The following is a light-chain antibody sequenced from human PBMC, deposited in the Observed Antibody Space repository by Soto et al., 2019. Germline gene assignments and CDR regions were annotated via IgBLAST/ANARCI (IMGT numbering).Light chain of an antibody. J-gene: IGKJ1*01. CDR3: QQYNNWWT. CDR1: QSVSSN. V-gene: IGKV3-15*01. CDR2: GAS. Sequence: EIVMTQSPATLSVSPGERATLSCRASQSVSSNLAWYQQKPGQAPRLLIYGASTRATGIPARFSGSGSGTEFTLTISRLQSEDVAFYYCQQYNNWWTFGQGTKVEIK.